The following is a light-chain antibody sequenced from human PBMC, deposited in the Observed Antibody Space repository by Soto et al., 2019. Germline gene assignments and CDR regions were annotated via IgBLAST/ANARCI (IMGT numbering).Light chain of an antibody. CDR2: GAS. CDR3: QKCGSLPRT. CDR1: QSVTRSF. Sequence: EIVLTQSPGTLSLSSGERATLSCRASQSVTRSFLAWSQQKPGQAPSLLIYGASSRATGIPDRFSGSGSGTDFTLTISRLEPEDFAVYCFQKCGSLPRTFGQGTKLEI. V-gene: IGKV3-20*01. J-gene: IGKJ2*02.